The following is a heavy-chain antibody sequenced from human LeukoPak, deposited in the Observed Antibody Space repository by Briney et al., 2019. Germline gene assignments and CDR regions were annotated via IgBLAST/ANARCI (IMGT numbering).Heavy chain of an antibody. D-gene: IGHD7-27*01. CDR1: GGSISSSSYY. Sequence: PSETLSLTCTVSGGSISSSSYYWGWIRQPPGKGLEWIGSIYYSGSTYYNPSLKSRVTISVDTSKNQFSLKLSSVTAADTAVYYCARGRTGEPNWYFDLWGRGTLVTVSS. V-gene: IGHV4-39*01. CDR2: IYYSGST. CDR3: ARGRTGEPNWYFDL. J-gene: IGHJ2*01.